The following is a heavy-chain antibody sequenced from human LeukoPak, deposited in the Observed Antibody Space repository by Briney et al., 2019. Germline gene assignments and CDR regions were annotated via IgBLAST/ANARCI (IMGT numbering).Heavy chain of an antibody. CDR2: ISSSGSYI. CDR1: GFTFSSYS. D-gene: IGHD2-15*01. Sequence: GGSLRLSCSASGFTFSSYSMNWVRQAPGKGLEWVSSISSSGSYIYYADSVKGRFTISRDNSKNTLYLQMNSLRVEDAAVYYCAKDAAGPTAYYFDYWGQGTLVPVSS. CDR3: AKDAAGPTAYYFDY. V-gene: IGHV3-21*04. J-gene: IGHJ4*02.